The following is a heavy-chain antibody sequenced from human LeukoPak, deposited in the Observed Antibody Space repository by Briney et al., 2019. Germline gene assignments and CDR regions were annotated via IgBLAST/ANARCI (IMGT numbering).Heavy chain of an antibody. D-gene: IGHD3-3*01. CDR3: ATQSVYYDFHY. CDR1: GGTFSSYA. J-gene: IGHJ4*02. V-gene: IGHV1-2*02. CDR2: INPNSGGT. Sequence: SVKVSCKASGGTFSSYAISWVRQAPGQGLEWMGWINPNSGGTNYAQKFQGRVTMTRDTSISTAYMELSRLRSDDTAVYYCATQSVYYDFHYWGQGTLVTVSS.